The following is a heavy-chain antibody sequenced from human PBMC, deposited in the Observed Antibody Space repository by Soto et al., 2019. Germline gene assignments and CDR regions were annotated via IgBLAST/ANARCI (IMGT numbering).Heavy chain of an antibody. CDR1: GGTFSSYA. CDR2: IIPIFGTA. D-gene: IGHD5-12*01. V-gene: IGHV1-69*12. Sequence: QVQLVQSGAEVKKPGSSVKVSCEASGGTFSSYAISWVRQAPGQGLEWMGGIIPIFGTANYAQKFQGRVTITADESTSTAYMELSSLRSEDTAVYYCARAEGDGYNYGFDYWGQGTLVTVSS. J-gene: IGHJ4*02. CDR3: ARAEGDGYNYGFDY.